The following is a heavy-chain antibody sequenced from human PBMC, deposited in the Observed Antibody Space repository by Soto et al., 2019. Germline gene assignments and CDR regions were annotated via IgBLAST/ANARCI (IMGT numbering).Heavy chain of an antibody. D-gene: IGHD1-1*01. CDR3: ARRVLRVERPSYFDY. V-gene: IGHV4-30-2*01. J-gene: IGHJ4*02. CDR2: IYHSGST. CDR1: GGSISSGGYS. Sequence: PSETLSLTCAVSGGSISSGGYSWSWIRQPPGKGLEWIGYIYHSGSTYYNPSLKSRVTISVDRSKNQFSLKLSSVTAADTAVYYCARRVLRVERPSYFDYWGQGTLVTVSS.